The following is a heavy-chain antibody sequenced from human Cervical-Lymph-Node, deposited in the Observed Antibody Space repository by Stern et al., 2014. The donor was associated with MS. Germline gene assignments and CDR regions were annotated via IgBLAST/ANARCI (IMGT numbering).Heavy chain of an antibody. V-gene: IGHV3-9*01. J-gene: IGHJ3*01. D-gene: IGHD3-10*01. Sequence: VQLVESGGGLVQPGRSLRLSCAASGFNFAEVAMHWVRQPTGEGLQWVSGITWNSGNRAYAASVKGRFTISRANAKNSLYLQMTSLTAEDTALYYCAKGRVFTNDAFDLWGQGTLVTVSS. CDR3: AKGRVFTNDAFDL. CDR1: GFNFAEVA. CDR2: ITWNSGNR.